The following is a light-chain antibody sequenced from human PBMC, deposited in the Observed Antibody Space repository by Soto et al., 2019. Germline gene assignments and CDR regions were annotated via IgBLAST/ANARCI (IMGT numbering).Light chain of an antibody. J-gene: IGKJ1*01. V-gene: IGKV3-20*01. Sequence: EIVLTQSPGTLSSSPGERVTLSCRASQSVTSNYLAWYQQKPGQSPRLLIFGTSIRATGTPDRFSGGGSGADFTLTISRLDPEDFAVYYCQQDDSLPPWTFGQGTKVDIK. CDR3: QQDDSLPPWT. CDR2: GTS. CDR1: QSVTSNY.